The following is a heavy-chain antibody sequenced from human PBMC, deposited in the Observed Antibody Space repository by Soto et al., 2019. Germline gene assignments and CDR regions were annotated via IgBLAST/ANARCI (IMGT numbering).Heavy chain of an antibody. CDR2: ISYDGSNK. CDR3: AKPAGYSSGWFLRNWFDP. D-gene: IGHD6-19*01. J-gene: IGHJ5*02. Sequence: GSLRLSCAASGFTFSSYGMHWVRQAPGKGLEWVAVISYDGSNKYYADSVKGRFTISRDNSKNTLYLQMNSLRAEDTAVYYCAKPAGYSSGWFLRNWFDPWGQGTLVTVS. CDR1: GFTFSSYG. V-gene: IGHV3-30*18.